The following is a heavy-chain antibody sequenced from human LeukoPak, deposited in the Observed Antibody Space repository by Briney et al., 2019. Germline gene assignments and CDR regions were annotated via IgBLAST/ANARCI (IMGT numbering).Heavy chain of an antibody. CDR3: ARGRKYGSGTLRAKFDY. Sequence: PSETLSLTSPVYGGSFSGYYCSCIRHPPRNGLEWNGEINPSGSTHYNPSLKSRVSISVDTSKNQFSLKLSSVTAADTAVYYCARGRKYGSGTLRAKFDYWGQGTLVTVSS. CDR2: INPSGST. V-gene: IGHV4-34*01. CDR1: GGSFSGYY. D-gene: IGHD3-10*01. J-gene: IGHJ4*02.